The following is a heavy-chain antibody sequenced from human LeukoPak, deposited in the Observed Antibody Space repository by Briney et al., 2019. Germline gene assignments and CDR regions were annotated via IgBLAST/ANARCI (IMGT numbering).Heavy chain of an antibody. CDR1: GGSISTYY. Sequence: SETLSLTCTVSGGSISTYYWSWIRQPPGKGLEWIGYFYYSGGTNYNPSLKSRVTISVDTSKNQFSLKLSSVTAADTAVYYCAGAYDLGFDYWGQGTLVTVSS. CDR2: FYYSGGT. J-gene: IGHJ4*02. V-gene: IGHV4-59*08. D-gene: IGHD3-3*01. CDR3: AGAYDLGFDY.